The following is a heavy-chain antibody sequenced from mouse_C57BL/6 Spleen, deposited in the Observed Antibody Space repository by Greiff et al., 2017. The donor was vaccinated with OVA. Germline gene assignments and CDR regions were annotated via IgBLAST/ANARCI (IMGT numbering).Heavy chain of an antibody. J-gene: IGHJ4*01. V-gene: IGHV1-80*01. CDR3: ARYYYGYAMDY. Sequence: QVQLKESGAELVKPGASVKISCKASGYAFSSYWMNWVKQRPGKGLEWIGQIYPGDGDTNYNGKFKGKATLTADKSSSTAYMQLSSLTSEDSAVYFCARYYYGYAMDYWGQGTSVTVSS. D-gene: IGHD2-1*01. CDR2: IYPGDGDT. CDR1: GYAFSSYW.